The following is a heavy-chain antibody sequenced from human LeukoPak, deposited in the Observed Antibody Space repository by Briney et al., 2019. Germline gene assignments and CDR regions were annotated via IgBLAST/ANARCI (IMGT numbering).Heavy chain of an antibody. CDR2: ISGSGGST. CDR3: AKEGGYYDFWSGSESL. Sequence: PGGSLRLSCAASGFTFSSYAMSWVRQAPGKGLEWVSAISGSGGSTYYADSVKGRFTISRDNSKNTLYLQMNSLRAEDTAVYYCAKEGGYYDFWSGSESLWGQGTLVTVSS. J-gene: IGHJ4*02. V-gene: IGHV3-23*01. D-gene: IGHD3-3*01. CDR1: GFTFSSYA.